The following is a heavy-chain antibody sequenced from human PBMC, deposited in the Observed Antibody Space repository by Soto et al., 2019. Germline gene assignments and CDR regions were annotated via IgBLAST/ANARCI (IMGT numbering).Heavy chain of an antibody. CDR2: IYWNDDK. V-gene: IGHV2-5*01. CDR3: AHFNGYEEFEY. J-gene: IGHJ4*02. D-gene: IGHD5-12*01. CDR1: GFSLSTSGVG. Sequence: SGPTLVNPIQTLTLTCTFSGFSLSTSGVGVGWIRQPPGKALEWLAVIYWNDDKRCSPSLKSRLTITKGTSDNQVVLTMTNVDPVDTASYYCAHFNGYEEFEYWGQGTLVTVSS.